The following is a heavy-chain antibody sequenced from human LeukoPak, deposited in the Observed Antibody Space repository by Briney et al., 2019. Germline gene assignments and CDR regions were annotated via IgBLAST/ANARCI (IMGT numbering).Heavy chain of an antibody. CDR3: AREIAVAGDYYYYGMDV. D-gene: IGHD6-19*01. CDR1: GGTFSSYA. Sequence: ASVKVSCKASGGTFSSYAISWVRQAPGQGLEWMGGIIPILGTANYAQKFQGRVTITADESTSTAYMELSSLRSEDTAVYYCAREIAVAGDYYYYGMDVWGQGTTVTVSS. J-gene: IGHJ6*02. CDR2: IIPILGTA. V-gene: IGHV1-69*13.